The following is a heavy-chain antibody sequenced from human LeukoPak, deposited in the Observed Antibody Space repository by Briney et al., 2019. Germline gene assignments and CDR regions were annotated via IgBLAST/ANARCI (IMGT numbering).Heavy chain of an antibody. J-gene: IGHJ3*02. CDR2: IYTSGST. CDR3: ARVSGSGWSRAFDI. CDR1: GGSISSYY. Sequence: PSETLSLTCTVSGGSISSYYWSWIRQPARKGLEWIGRIYTSGSTNYNPSLKSRVTMSVDTSKNQFSLKLSSVTAADTAVYYCARVSGSGWSRAFDIWGQGTMVTVSS. V-gene: IGHV4-4*07. D-gene: IGHD6-19*01.